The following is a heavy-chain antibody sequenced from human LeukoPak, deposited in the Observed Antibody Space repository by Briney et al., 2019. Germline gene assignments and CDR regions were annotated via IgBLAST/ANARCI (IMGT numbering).Heavy chain of an antibody. CDR2: INTNTGNP. CDR1: GYTFTNYG. J-gene: IGHJ4*02. Sequence: GASVKVSCKASGYTFTNYGINWVRQAPGQGLEWMGWINTNTGNPTYAQGFTGRFVFSLDTSVNTAYLQISSLKSDDTAVYYFARDGYSSSWDCVSWGQGTQVTVSS. CDR3: ARDGYSSSWDCVS. V-gene: IGHV7-4-1*02. D-gene: IGHD6-13*01.